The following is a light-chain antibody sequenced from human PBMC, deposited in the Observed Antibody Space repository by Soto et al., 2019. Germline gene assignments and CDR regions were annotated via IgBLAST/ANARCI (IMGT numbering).Light chain of an antibody. J-gene: IGKJ4*01. Sequence: EIVVTQSPATLSVSPGERATLSCRARQSVSRALAWYQQKPGQAPRLLIYDASTRATGIPARFSGNGSGTEFTLTISSLQSEDFAIYYCQQHINWPLTFGGGTKVEIK. CDR1: QSVSRA. CDR3: QQHINWPLT. CDR2: DAS. V-gene: IGKV3-15*01.